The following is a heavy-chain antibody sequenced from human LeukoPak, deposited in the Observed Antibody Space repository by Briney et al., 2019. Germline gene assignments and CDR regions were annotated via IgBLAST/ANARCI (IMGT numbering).Heavy chain of an antibody. J-gene: IGHJ4*02. V-gene: IGHV1-69*04. D-gene: IGHD3-10*01. Sequence: SVKVSCKASGGTFSSYAISWVRQAPGQGLEWMGRIIPILGIANYAQKFQGRVTITADKSTSTAYMELCSLRSEDTAVYYCARSHYGSGSYYFDYWGQGTLVTVSS. CDR2: IIPILGIA. CDR3: ARSHYGSGSYYFDY. CDR1: GGTFSSYA.